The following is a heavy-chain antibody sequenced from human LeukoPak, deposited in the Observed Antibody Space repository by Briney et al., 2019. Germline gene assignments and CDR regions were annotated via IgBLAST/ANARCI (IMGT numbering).Heavy chain of an antibody. CDR1: GFTFSSYW. CDR3: ATHGYSELRYFDWSTNE. J-gene: IGHJ4*02. Sequence: GGSLRLSCAASGFTFSSYWMSWVRQAPGKGLEWVANIKQDGSEKYYVDSVKGRFTISRDNAKKSLYLQMDSLRAEDTAVYYCATHGYSELRYFDWSTNEWGQGTLVTVSS. D-gene: IGHD3-9*01. V-gene: IGHV3-7*01. CDR2: IKQDGSEK.